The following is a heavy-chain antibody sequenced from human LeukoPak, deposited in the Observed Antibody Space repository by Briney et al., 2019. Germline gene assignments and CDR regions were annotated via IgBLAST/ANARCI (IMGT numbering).Heavy chain of an antibody. CDR1: GYTFTSYG. Sequence: ASVKVSCKASGYTFTSYGISWVRQAPGQGLEWMGWISAYNCNTNYAQKLQDRVTMTTETSTSTAYMELRSLRSDDTAVYYCARWYCSGGSCYSYYYGMDVWGQGTTVTVSS. V-gene: IGHV1-18*01. CDR2: ISAYNCNT. J-gene: IGHJ6*02. CDR3: ARWYCSGGSCYSYYYGMDV. D-gene: IGHD2-15*01.